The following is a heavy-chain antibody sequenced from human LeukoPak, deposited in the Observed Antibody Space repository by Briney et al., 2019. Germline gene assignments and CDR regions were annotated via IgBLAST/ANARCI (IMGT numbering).Heavy chain of an antibody. J-gene: IGHJ3*02. CDR3: ARVQGSSDSFDI. CDR1: AFSFKTYA. D-gene: IGHD3-10*01. V-gene: IGHV3-30*09. Sequence: PGGSLTLSCAASAFSFKTYAMHWVRQAPGKGLEWLAVISDEGSDKYYAHSVKGRFAISRDNSKSTLYLHMDSLRTDDTAMYYCARVQGSSDSFDIWGQGTLVIVSS. CDR2: ISDEGSDK.